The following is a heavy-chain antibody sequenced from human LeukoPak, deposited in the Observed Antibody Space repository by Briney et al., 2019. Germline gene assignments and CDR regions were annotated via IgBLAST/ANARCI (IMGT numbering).Heavy chain of an antibody. V-gene: IGHV1-24*01. Sequence: ASVTVSCTVSGYTLTELSMHWVRQAPGKGLEWMGGFDPEDGETIYAQKFQGRVTMTEDTSTDTAYMELSSLRSEDTAVYYCATDYDSSGYYVGYWGQGTLVTVSS. CDR3: ATDYDSSGYYVGY. D-gene: IGHD3-22*01. CDR2: FDPEDGET. CDR1: GYTLTELS. J-gene: IGHJ4*02.